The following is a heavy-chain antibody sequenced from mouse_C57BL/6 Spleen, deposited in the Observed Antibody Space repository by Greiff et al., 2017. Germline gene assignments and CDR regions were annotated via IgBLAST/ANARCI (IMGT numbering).Heavy chain of an antibody. CDR3: AVIPPLDYDAMDY. CDR1: GYTFTSYW. CDR2: IHPNSGST. J-gene: IGHJ4*01. Sequence: QVQLQQPGAELVKPGASVKLSCKASGYTFTSYWMHWVKQRPGQGLEWIGMIHPNSGSTNYNEKFKSKATLTVDKSSSTAYMQLSSLTSEDSAVYYCAVIPPLDYDAMDYWGQGTSVTVSS. V-gene: IGHV1-64*01.